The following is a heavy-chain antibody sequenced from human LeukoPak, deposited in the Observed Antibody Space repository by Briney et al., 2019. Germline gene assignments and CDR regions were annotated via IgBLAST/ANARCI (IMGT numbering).Heavy chain of an antibody. D-gene: IGHD5-12*01. CDR2: TRNKANSYTT. CDR3: AREAASIVATIEAAFDI. V-gene: IGHV3-72*01. CDR1: GFTFSDHY. J-gene: IGHJ3*02. Sequence: GGSLRLPCAASGFTFSDHYMDWVRQAPGKGLEWVGRTRNKANSYTTEYAASVKGRFTISRDDSKNSLYLQMNSLKTEDTAVYYCAREAASIVATIEAAFDIWGQGTMVTVSS.